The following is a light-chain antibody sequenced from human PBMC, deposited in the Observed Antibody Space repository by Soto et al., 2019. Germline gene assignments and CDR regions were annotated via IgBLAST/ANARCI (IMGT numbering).Light chain of an antibody. V-gene: IGLV1-40*01. J-gene: IGLJ3*02. Sequence: QSVLTQPPSVSGAPGQRVTISCTGSSSNIGAGYDVQWYQQLPGTSPKLLIYGNSNRPSGVPDRFSGSKSGTSASLAITGRQAEDVADYYCQSYDSSLSGSVFGGGTKLTVL. CDR1: SSNIGAGYD. CDR3: QSYDSSLSGSV. CDR2: GNS.